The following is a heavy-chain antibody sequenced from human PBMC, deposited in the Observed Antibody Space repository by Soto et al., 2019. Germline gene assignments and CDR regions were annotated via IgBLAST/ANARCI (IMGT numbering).Heavy chain of an antibody. CDR2: ISYDGSNK. Sequence: GGSLRLSCAASGFTFSSYGMHWVRQAPGKGLEWVAVISYDGSNKYYADSVKGRFTISRDNSKNTLYLQMNSLRAEDTAVYYCAKDLDLSSWNTYGGYMDVWGKGTTVTVSS. V-gene: IGHV3-30*18. CDR1: GFTFSSYG. CDR3: AKDLDLSSWNTYGGYMDV. J-gene: IGHJ6*03. D-gene: IGHD1-1*01.